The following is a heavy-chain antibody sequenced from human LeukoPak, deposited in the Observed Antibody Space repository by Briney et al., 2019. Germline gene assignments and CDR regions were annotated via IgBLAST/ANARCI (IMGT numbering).Heavy chain of an antibody. CDR1: GYTFTSYG. V-gene: IGHV1-2*02. CDR2: INPNSGGT. J-gene: IGHJ6*03. Sequence: ASVKVSCKASGYTFTSYGISWVRQAPGQGLEWMGWINPNSGGTNYAQKFQGRVTMTRDTSISTAYMELSRLRSDDTAVYYCARDHDYNYYMDVWGKGTTVTVSS. CDR3: ARDHDYNYYMDV.